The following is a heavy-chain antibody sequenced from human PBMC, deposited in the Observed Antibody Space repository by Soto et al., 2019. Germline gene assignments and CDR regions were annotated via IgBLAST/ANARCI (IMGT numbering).Heavy chain of an antibody. D-gene: IGHD3-10*01. CDR2: IYYSGST. CDR3: ARERGAGYYYGMDV. V-gene: IGHV4-31*03. J-gene: IGHJ6*02. CDR1: GGSISSGGYY. Sequence: QVQLQESGPGLVKPSQTLSLTCTVSGGSISSGGYYWSWIRQHPGKGLEWIGYIYYSGSTYYNPSPKSRVTISVDTSKNQFSLKLSSVTAADTAVYYCARERGAGYYYGMDVWGQGTTVTVSS.